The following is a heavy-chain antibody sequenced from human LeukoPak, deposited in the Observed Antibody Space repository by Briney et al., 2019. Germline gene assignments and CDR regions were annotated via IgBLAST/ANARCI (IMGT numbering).Heavy chain of an antibody. J-gene: IGHJ4*02. Sequence: PSETLSLTCTVPGGSISSYYWSWIRQPPGKGLEWIGYIYYSGSTNYNPSLKSRVTISVDTSKNQFSLKLSSVTAADTAVYYCARGESSGYYYWGQGTLVTVSS. D-gene: IGHD3-22*01. CDR2: IYYSGST. CDR3: ARGESSGYYY. V-gene: IGHV4-59*12. CDR1: GGSISSYY.